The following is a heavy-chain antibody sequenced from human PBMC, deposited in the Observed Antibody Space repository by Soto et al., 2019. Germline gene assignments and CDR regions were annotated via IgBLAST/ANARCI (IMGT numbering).Heavy chain of an antibody. J-gene: IGHJ4*02. CDR3: AHKEFRTASPFDF. Sequence: QITLKESGPALVKPTQTLTLTCTFSGFSLTTNGVGVAWIRQPPGKALEWLALINWDDDRHYNPSLTSRLTITQDTSKNQVVLTMTNLDPVDTATYYCAHKEFRTASPFDFGGPGIRVSVS. V-gene: IGHV2-5*02. CDR2: INWDDDR. CDR1: GFSLTTNGVG.